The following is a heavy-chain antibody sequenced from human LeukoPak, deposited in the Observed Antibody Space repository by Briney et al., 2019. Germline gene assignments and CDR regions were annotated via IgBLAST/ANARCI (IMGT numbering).Heavy chain of an antibody. CDR3: ARGVVGPGYDSSGYYFDY. D-gene: IGHD3-22*01. J-gene: IGHJ4*02. Sequence: PSETLSLTCTVSGGSVSSGSYYWSWVRLPPGKGLEWIGYIYYSGSTNYNPSLKSRVTISVDTSKNQFSLKLSSVTAADTAVYYCARGVVGPGYDSSGYYFDYWGQGTLVTVSS. CDR2: IYYSGST. CDR1: GGSVSSGSYY. V-gene: IGHV4-61*01.